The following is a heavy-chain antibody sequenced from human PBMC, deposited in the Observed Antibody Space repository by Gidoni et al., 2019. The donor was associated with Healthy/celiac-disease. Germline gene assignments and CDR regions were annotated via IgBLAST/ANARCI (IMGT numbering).Heavy chain of an antibody. D-gene: IGHD6-19*01. CDR2: ISSSGSTI. Sequence: EVQLVESGGGLVQPGGSLRLSCAASGFTFSSYEMNWVRQAPGKGLEWVSYISSSGSTIYYADSVKGRFTISRDNAKNSLYLQMNSLRAEDTAVYYCARDQVAGTGPLSYYYYYGMDVWGQGTTVTVSS. V-gene: IGHV3-48*03. J-gene: IGHJ6*02. CDR3: ARDQVAGTGPLSYYYYYGMDV. CDR1: GFTFSSYE.